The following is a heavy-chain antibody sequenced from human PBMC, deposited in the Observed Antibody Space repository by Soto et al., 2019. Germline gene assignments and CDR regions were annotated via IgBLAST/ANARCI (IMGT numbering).Heavy chain of an antibody. Sequence: QVQLVQSGTEVKKPGASVTVSCKTYGYTFTNYGISWVRQAPGQGPEWMGWISGYNGNTDYAQNLQGRATMTTDTSTSTAYMELRSLRSDDTAVYYCARVRYCSGGSCHSNPLDYWGQGTLVTVSS. D-gene: IGHD2-15*01. CDR2: ISGYNGNT. CDR1: GYTFTNYG. J-gene: IGHJ4*02. CDR3: ARVRYCSGGSCHSNPLDY. V-gene: IGHV1-18*01.